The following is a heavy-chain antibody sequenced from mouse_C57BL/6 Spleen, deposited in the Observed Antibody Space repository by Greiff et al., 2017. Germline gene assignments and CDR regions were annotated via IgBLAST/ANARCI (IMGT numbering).Heavy chain of an antibody. V-gene: IGHV1-52*01. CDR3: ARTSGSSPRFDY. Sequence: QVQLKQSGAELVRPGSSVKLSCKASGYTFTSYWMHWVKQRPIQGLEWIGNIDPSDSETHYNQKFKDKATLTVDKSSSTAYMQLSSLTSEDSAVYYCARTSGSSPRFDYWGQGTTLTVSS. D-gene: IGHD1-1*01. CDR1: GYTFTSYW. J-gene: IGHJ2*01. CDR2: IDPSDSET.